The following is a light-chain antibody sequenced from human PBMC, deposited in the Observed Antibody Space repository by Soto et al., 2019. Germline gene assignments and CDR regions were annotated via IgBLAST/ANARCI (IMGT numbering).Light chain of an antibody. V-gene: IGLV1-47*01. J-gene: IGLJ2*01. CDR3: AAWDDSLNGQGV. CDR2: RNN. CDR1: SSDIGSNY. Sequence: QSVLTQPPSASGTPGQRVTISFSGSSSDIGSNYVYWYQQIPGTAPKLLIYRNNQRPSGVPDRFSGSKSGTSASLAISGLRSEDEADYFCAAWDDSLNGQGVFGGGTKLTVL.